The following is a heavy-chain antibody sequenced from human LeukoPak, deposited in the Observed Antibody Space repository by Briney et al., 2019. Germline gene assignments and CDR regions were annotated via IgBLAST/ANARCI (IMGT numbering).Heavy chain of an antibody. D-gene: IGHD1/OR15-1a*01. CDR3: ARVSWTGTIVY. J-gene: IGHJ4*02. CDR2: ISYDGSNN. V-gene: IGHV3-30-3*01. Sequence: GGSLRLSCAASGFTFSSYAMHWVRQAPGKGLEWVAVISYDGSNNYYADSVKGRFTISRDNSKNTLYLQMNSLRAEDTAVYYCARVSWTGTIVYWGQGTLVTVSS. CDR1: GFTFSSYA.